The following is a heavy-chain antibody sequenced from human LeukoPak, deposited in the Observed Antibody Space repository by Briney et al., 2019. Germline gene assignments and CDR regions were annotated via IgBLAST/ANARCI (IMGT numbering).Heavy chain of an antibody. CDR2: IYHSGGT. CDR1: GGSISSDGYS. CDR3: ARHLKPNYDFWSGYYNSYFDY. Sequence: SETLSLTCAVSGGSISSDGYSWSWIRQPPGKGLEWIGYIYHSGGTYYNPSLKSRVTISVDTSKNQFSLKLSSVTAADTAVYYCARHLKPNYDFWSGYYNSYFDYWGQGTLVTVSS. D-gene: IGHD3-3*01. V-gene: IGHV4-30-2*03. J-gene: IGHJ4*02.